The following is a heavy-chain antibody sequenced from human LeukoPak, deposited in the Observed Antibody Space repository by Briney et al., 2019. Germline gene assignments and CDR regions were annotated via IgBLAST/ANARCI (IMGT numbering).Heavy chain of an antibody. CDR1: GFTFSSYW. J-gene: IGHJ4*02. CDR3: ARMAPGSPPGPYYFDY. CDR2: IKQDGSEK. D-gene: IGHD5-24*01. Sequence: GGSLRLSCAASGFTFSSYWMSWVRQAPGKGLEWVANIKQDGSEKYYVDSVKGRFTISRDNAKNSLYLQMNSLRAEDTAVYYCARMAPGSPPGPYYFDYWGQGTLVTVSS. V-gene: IGHV3-7*01.